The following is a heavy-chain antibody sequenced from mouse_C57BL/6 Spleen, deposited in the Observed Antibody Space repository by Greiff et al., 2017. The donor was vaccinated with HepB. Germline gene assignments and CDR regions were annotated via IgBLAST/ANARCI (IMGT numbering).Heavy chain of an antibody. Sequence: EVQRVESGGGLVKPGGSLKLSCAASGFTFSDYGMHWVRQAPEKGLEWVAYISSGSSTIYYADTVKGRFTIPRDNAKNTLFLQMTSLRSEDTAMYYCARTTVVPGWYFDVWGTGTTVTVSS. CDR3: ARTTVVPGWYFDV. V-gene: IGHV5-17*01. CDR1: GFTFSDYG. J-gene: IGHJ1*03. CDR2: ISSGSSTI. D-gene: IGHD1-1*01.